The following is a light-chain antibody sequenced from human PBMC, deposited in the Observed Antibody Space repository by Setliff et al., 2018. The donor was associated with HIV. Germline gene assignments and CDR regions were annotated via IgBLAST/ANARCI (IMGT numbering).Light chain of an antibody. J-gene: IGLJ1*01. CDR2: DVS. Sequence: QSVLTQPASVSGSPGQSITISCTGTSSDVGRYNLVSWYQQHPGKAPQLIIYDVSKRPSGVPDRFSGSKSGNTASLTISGLQAEDEADYYCCSYAGSYTYAFGTGTKVTVL. CDR3: CSYAGSYTYA. V-gene: IGLV2-11*02. CDR1: SSDVGRYNL.